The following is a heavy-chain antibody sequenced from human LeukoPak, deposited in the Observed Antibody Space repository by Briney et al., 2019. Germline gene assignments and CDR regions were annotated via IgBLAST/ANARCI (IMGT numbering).Heavy chain of an antibody. CDR1: GFTFSSYA. CDR3: AKDRSVQWLRSWNGMDV. Sequence: GGSLRLSCAASGFTFSSYAMSWVRQAPGKGLEWVSAISGSGGSTYYADSVKGRFTISRDNSKNTLYLQINSLRAEDTAVYYSAKDRSVQWLRSWNGMDVWGQGTTVTVSS. J-gene: IGHJ6*02. D-gene: IGHD6-19*01. V-gene: IGHV3-23*01. CDR2: ISGSGGST.